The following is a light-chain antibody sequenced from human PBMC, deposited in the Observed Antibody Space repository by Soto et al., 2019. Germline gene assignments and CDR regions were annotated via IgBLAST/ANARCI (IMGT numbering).Light chain of an antibody. CDR2: DVT. Sequence: QSVLTQPASVSGSPGQSITISCTGTSSDVGGYKYVSWYQQHPDKAPKLIIYDVTNRPSGISNRFSGSKSGNTASLTISGLQAEDEADYYCSSYTSSSSYVFGTGTKVXVL. CDR1: SSDVGGYKY. CDR3: SSYTSSSSYV. V-gene: IGLV2-14*01. J-gene: IGLJ1*01.